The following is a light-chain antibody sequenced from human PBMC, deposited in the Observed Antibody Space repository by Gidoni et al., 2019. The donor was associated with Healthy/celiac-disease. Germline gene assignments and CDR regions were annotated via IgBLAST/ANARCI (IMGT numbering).Light chain of an antibody. V-gene: IGKV1-8*01. CDR3: QQYYSYPL. J-gene: IGKJ2*01. CDR2: AAS. CDR1: QGISSY. Sequence: AIRMTQSPSSFSASTGDRVTITCRASQGISSYLAWYQQKPGKAPKLLIYAASTLQSGVPSRCSGSGSGTDFTLTISCLQSEDFATYYCQQYYSYPLFGQGTKLEIK.